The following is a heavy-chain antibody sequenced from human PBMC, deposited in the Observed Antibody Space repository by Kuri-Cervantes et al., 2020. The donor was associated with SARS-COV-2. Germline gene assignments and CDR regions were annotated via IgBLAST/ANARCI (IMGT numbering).Heavy chain of an antibody. D-gene: IGHD5-12*01. CDR2: ISAYNGNT. CDR1: GYTFTSYC. J-gene: IGHJ6*03. V-gene: IGHV1-18*04. CDR3: ARDGNSGYDWDYYYYYMDV. Sequence: ASVKVSCKASGYTFTSYCISWVRQAPGQGLEWMGWISAYNGNTNYAQKLQGRVTMTTDTSTSTAYMELSSLRSDDTAVYYCARDGNSGYDWDYYYYYMDVWGKGTTVTVSS.